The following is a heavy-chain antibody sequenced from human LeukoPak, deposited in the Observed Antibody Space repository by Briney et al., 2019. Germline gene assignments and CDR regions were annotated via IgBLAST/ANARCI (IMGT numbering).Heavy chain of an antibody. CDR1: GYTFNRHG. J-gene: IGHJ4*02. CDR2: ISAYNGDT. D-gene: IGHD6-19*01. Sequence: ASVKVSCKASGYTFNRHGISWARQAPGQGLEWMGWISAYNGDTKYAQKFQGRVTLTIDTSTSTAYMELRSLRSDDTAMYYCARDPSNTSGYYINFDYWGQGTLVTVSS. CDR3: ARDPSNTSGYYINFDY. V-gene: IGHV1-18*01.